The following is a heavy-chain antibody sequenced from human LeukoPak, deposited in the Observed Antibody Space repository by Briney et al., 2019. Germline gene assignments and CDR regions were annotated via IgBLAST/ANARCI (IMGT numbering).Heavy chain of an antibody. J-gene: IGHJ4*02. Sequence: TASETLSLTCTVSGGSISSYYWSWIRQPPGKGLEWIGYISYTGSTHYNPSLRSRVTITVDASKNHFSLEVRSVTAADTAVYYCARIGYSSGFHYFDYWGQGTLVTVSS. CDR3: ARIGYSSGFHYFDY. CDR2: ISYTGST. CDR1: GGSISSYY. D-gene: IGHD3-22*01. V-gene: IGHV4-59*08.